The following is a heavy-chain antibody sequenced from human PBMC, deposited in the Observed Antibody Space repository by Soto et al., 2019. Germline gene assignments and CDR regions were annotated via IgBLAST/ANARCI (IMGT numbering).Heavy chain of an antibody. D-gene: IGHD3-22*01. J-gene: IGHJ4*02. Sequence: EVQLLESGGALVQPGGSLRLSCAASGFTFSSYAMNWVRQAPGKGLEWVSVIRGSGDSTYYADSVKGRFTISRDNSKNTLYLQGNSLRAEDTAVYYCAKSGAGWSDRSGYCLAFDYWGQGTLVTVSS. V-gene: IGHV3-23*01. CDR3: AKSGAGWSDRSGYCLAFDY. CDR1: GFTFSSYA. CDR2: IRGSGDST.